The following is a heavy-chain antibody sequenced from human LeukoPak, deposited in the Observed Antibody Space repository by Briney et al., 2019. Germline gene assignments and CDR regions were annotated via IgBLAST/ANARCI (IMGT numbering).Heavy chain of an antibody. CDR2: ISSSGTTI. D-gene: IGHD6-13*01. Sequence: GGSLRLSCAASGFTFSDYYMSWIRQAPGKGLEWLSYISSSGTTIYYADSVKGRFTISRDNAKNSLYLQMNSLRAEDTAVYYCARHLHSISWYARGNYWGQGTLVTVSS. CDR1: GFTFSDYY. V-gene: IGHV3-11*04. CDR3: ARHLHSISWYARGNY. J-gene: IGHJ4*02.